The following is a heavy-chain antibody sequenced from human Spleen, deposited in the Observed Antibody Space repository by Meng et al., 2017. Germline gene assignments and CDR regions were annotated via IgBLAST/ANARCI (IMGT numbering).Heavy chain of an antibody. D-gene: IGHD1-14*01. V-gene: IGHV3-74*01. J-gene: IGHJ4*02. Sequence: VQLVESGGGLVQPGGSLRLSCAASGFTFSSSWMHWVRQVPGKGLVWVSRIGPDGRGTIYADSVKGRFTIARDDAKNTLFLEMNSLRAGDTAVYYCVRDLTDNYNDFDLWGQGTLVTVSS. CDR2: IGPDGRGT. CDR1: GFTFSSSW. CDR3: VRDLTDNYNDFDL.